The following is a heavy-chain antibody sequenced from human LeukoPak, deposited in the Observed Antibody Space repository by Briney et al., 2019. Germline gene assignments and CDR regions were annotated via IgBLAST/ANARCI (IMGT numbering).Heavy chain of an antibody. Sequence: GGSLRLSCAASGFTFSSYSINWVRQAPGKGLEWVSYISSSSNTKYYADSVKGRFTISRDNAKNSLYLQMNSLRAEDTAVYYCARDGFIAAAGIRGAPSDYWGQGTLVTVSS. CDR3: ARDGFIAAAGIRGAPSDY. J-gene: IGHJ4*02. D-gene: IGHD6-13*01. CDR1: GFTFSSYS. V-gene: IGHV3-48*01. CDR2: ISSSSNTK.